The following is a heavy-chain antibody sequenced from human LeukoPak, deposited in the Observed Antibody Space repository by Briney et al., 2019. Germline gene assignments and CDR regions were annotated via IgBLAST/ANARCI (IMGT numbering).Heavy chain of an antibody. V-gene: IGHV3-21*01. Sequence: PGGSLRLSCAASGFTFSSYSMNWVRQAPGKGLEWVSSISSSSSYIYYADSVKGRFTISRDNAKNSLYLQMNSLRAEDTAVYYCARGEAAAGTALDYWGQGTLVTVSS. D-gene: IGHD6-13*01. CDR2: ISSSSSYI. CDR1: GFTFSSYS. J-gene: IGHJ4*02. CDR3: ARGEAAAGTALDY.